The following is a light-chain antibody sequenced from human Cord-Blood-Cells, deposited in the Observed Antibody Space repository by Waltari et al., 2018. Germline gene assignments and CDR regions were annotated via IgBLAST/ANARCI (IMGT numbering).Light chain of an antibody. J-gene: IGLJ3*02. V-gene: IGLV3-25*03. CDR3: QSADSSGTYWV. Sequence: SYELTQPPSVPVSPGQTARITCSGDAFPNQYSYWYQPKPGQAPVLVIYKDSERPSGIPERFSGSSSGTTVTLTISGVQAEDEADYYCQSADSSGTYWVFGGGTKLTVL. CDR2: KDS. CDR1: AFPNQY.